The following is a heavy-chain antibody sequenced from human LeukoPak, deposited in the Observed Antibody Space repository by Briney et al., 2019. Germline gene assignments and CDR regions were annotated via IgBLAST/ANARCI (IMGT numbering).Heavy chain of an antibody. CDR2: IYYSGST. CDR3: ARSPVGIAVALHHYYYYGMDV. J-gene: IGHJ6*02. CDR1: GGSISSYY. Sequence: SETLSLTCTVSGGSISSYYWSWIRQPPGKGLEWIGYIYYSGSTNYNPSLKSRVTISVDTSKNQFSLKLSSVTAADTAVYYCARSPVGIAVALHHYYYYGMDVWGQGTTVTVSS. D-gene: IGHD6-19*01. V-gene: IGHV4-59*08.